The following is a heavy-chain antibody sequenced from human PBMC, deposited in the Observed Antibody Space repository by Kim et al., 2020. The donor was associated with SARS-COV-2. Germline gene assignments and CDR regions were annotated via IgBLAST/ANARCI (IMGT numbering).Heavy chain of an antibody. CDR2: RDK. D-gene: IGHD5-12*01. J-gene: IGHJ4*02. V-gene: IGHV3-7*04. CDR3: ARGVGYSPV. Sequence: RDKYYVDSVKGRFNISRDNAKNSLYLQMNSLRAEDTAVYYCARGVGYSPVWGQGTLVTVSS.